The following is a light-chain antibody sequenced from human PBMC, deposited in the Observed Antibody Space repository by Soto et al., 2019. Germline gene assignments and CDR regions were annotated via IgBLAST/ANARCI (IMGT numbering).Light chain of an antibody. CDR1: QSVSSN. CDR3: QQYHNWRRT. J-gene: IGKJ1*01. CDR2: GAS. V-gene: IGKV3-15*01. Sequence: EIVMTQSPATMSVSPGERATLACRASQSVSSNLAWYQQKPGQAHRLLSDGASTRATGIPARFSGSGSGTEFTLTISSLQSEDFAVYYCQQYHNWRRTFGQGTKVDIK.